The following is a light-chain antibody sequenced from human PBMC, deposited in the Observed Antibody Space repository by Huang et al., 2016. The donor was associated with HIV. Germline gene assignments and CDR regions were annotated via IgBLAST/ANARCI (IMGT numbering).Light chain of an antibody. J-gene: IGKJ3*01. CDR1: QSVSSN. CDR3: QQNNNWPPLFT. CDR2: GAS. Sequence: EIVMTQSPATLSASPGESATLSCRASQSVSSNLAWYQQKPGQAPRLLIYGASTRATGIPARCSGSGSGTDFTLTISSLQSEDFAVYYCQQNNNWPPLFTFGPGTKVDIK. V-gene: IGKV3-15*01.